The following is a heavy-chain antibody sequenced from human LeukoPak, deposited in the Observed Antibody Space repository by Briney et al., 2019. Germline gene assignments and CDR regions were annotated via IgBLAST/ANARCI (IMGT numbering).Heavy chain of an antibody. D-gene: IGHD4-11*01. CDR3: ARDRSTVTTWLDY. CDR1: GFIFSSYS. Sequence: GGSLRLSCAASGFIFSSYSMNWVRQAPEKGLEWVSYISNSGSTIYYADSVKGRFTISRDNAKNSLYLQMNSLRAEDTAVYYCARDRSTVTTWLDYWGQGTLVTVSS. CDR2: ISNSGSTI. V-gene: IGHV3-48*04. J-gene: IGHJ4*02.